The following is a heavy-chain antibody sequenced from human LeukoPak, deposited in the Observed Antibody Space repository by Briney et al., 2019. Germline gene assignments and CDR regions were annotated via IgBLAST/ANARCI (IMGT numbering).Heavy chain of an antibody. D-gene: IGHD3-9*01. Sequence: PGGSLRLSCAASGFTFSSYAMSWVRQAPGKGLEWVSAISGSGGSTYYADSVKGRFTISRDNSKNTLYLQMNSLRAEDTAVYYCAKAVYFDWLLPTFDYWGQGTLVTVSS. CDR1: GFTFSSYA. CDR2: ISGSGGST. V-gene: IGHV3-23*01. J-gene: IGHJ4*02. CDR3: AKAVYFDWLLPTFDY.